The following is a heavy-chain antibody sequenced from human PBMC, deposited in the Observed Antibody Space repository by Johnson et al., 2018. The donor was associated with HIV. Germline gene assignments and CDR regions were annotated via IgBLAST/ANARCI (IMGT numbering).Heavy chain of an antibody. CDR2: INWNGDTT. V-gene: IGHV3-20*04. CDR3: ARGTRGGYYRDAFDI. CDR1: GFTVSSTY. J-gene: IGHJ3*02. D-gene: IGHD3-3*01. Sequence: EVQLVESGGGLVQPGGSLRLSCAASGFTVSSTYMSWVRQAPGKGLEWVSGINWNGDTTGYADSVKGRFTISRDNAKNSLYLQMNSLRAEDTALYYCARGTRGGYYRDAFDIWGQGTMVIVSS.